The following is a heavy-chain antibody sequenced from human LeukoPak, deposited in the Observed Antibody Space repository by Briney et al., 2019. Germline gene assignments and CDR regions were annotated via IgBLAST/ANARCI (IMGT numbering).Heavy chain of an antibody. V-gene: IGHV4-59*01. D-gene: IGHD6-19*01. J-gene: IGHJ4*02. Sequence: PSETLSLTCTVSGASISSYYWSWIRQPPGKGLEWIGYICYSGSTNYNPSLKSRVTISVDTSKNQFSLKLSSVTAADTAVYYCARGTYSSGRIPFDYWGQGTLVTVSS. CDR3: ARGTYSSGRIPFDY. CDR1: GASISSYY. CDR2: ICYSGST.